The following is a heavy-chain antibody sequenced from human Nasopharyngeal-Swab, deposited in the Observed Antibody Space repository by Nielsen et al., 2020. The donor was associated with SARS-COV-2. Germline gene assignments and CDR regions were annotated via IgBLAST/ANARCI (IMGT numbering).Heavy chain of an antibody. V-gene: IGHV1-8*02. CDR2: MNPNSGNT. CDR3: ARGRGGWFGELFDY. D-gene: IGHD3-10*01. Sequence: ASVRVSCKASGGTFSSYAINWVRQATGQGLEWMGWMNPNSGNTGYAQKFQGRVTMTRNTSISTAYMELSSLRSEDTAVYYCARGRGGWFGELFDYWGQGTLVTVSS. J-gene: IGHJ4*02. CDR1: GGTFSSYA.